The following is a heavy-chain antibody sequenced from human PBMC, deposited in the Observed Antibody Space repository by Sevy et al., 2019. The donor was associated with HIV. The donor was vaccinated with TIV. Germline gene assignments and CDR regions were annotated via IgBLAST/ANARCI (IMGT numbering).Heavy chain of an antibody. CDR3: TRNGGVFDNGFDP. D-gene: IGHD2-8*01. Sequence: GGSLRLSCTASGFTFSSYDMNWVRQAPGKGLEWVSKISSSGSSIYYADSGKGRFTISRDNAKNSLNLQMNSLRAEDTAVYYCTRNGGVFDNGFDPWGQGTLVTVSS. CDR2: ISSSGSSI. V-gene: IGHV3-48*03. J-gene: IGHJ5*02. CDR1: GFTFSSYD.